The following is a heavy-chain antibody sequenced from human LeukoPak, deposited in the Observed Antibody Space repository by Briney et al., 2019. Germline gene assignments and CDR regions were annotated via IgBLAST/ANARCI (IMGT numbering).Heavy chain of an antibody. CDR1: GFTFDDYG. D-gene: IGHD3-10*02. Sequence: GGSLRLSCAASGFTFDDYGMSWVRHAPGKGLEWVFGINWNGGSTGYADPVKGRFTISRDNDKNSLYLQMNSLRAEDTAVYYCTELGITMIGGVWGKGTTVTISS. CDR2: INWNGGST. J-gene: IGHJ6*04. V-gene: IGHV3-20*04. CDR3: TELGITMIGGV.